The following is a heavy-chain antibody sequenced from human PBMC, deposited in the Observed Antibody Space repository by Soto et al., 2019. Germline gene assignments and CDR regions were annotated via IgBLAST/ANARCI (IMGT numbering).Heavy chain of an antibody. D-gene: IGHD7-27*01. CDR2: IYKSATT. V-gene: IGHV4-30-4*01. CDR3: ARGRYCLTGRCFPNWFDS. CDR1: GDSISNLDYL. Sequence: LYLTCSVSGDSISNLDYLWAWIRQPPGQALEYIGYIYKSATTYYNPSFESRVAISVDTSKSQFSLNVTSVTAADTAVYFCARGRYCLTGRCFPNWFDSWGQGALVTVSS. J-gene: IGHJ5*01.